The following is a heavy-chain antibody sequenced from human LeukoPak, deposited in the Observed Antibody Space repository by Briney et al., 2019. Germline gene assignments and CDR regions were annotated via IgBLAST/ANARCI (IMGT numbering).Heavy chain of an antibody. Sequence: GGSLRLSCAASGFTFGDCAMHWVGHAPEKGLEWVSGISWNSGSIGYADSVKGRFTISRDNAKNSLYLQMNSLRAEDTAAYYCARVFGEKVDHWGQGTLVTVSS. CDR3: ARVFGEKVDH. CDR2: ISWNSGSI. J-gene: IGHJ4*02. V-gene: IGHV3-9*01. CDR1: GFTFGDCA. D-gene: IGHD3-10*01.